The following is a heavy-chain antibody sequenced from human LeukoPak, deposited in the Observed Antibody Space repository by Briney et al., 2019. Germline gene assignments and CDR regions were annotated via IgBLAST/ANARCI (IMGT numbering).Heavy chain of an antibody. CDR3: ARSYGFHYYYYYMDV. Sequence: ASVKVSCKASGYTFTGCYMHWVRQAPGQGLEWMGWINPNSGGTNYAQKFQGRVTMTRDTSISTAYMELSRLRSDDTAVYYCARSYGFHYYYYYMDVWGKGTTVTISS. CDR2: INPNSGGT. V-gene: IGHV1-2*02. CDR1: GYTFTGCY. J-gene: IGHJ6*03. D-gene: IGHD4-17*01.